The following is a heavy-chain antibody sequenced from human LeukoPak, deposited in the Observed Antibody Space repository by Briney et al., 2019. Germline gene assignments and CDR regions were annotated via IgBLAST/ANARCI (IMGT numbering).Heavy chain of an antibody. D-gene: IGHD5-24*01. J-gene: IGHJ5*02. V-gene: IGHV1-69*13. Sequence: VASVKVSCKASGGTFSSYAISWVRQAPGQGLEWMGGIIPIFGTANYAQKFQGRVTITADESTSTAYMELSSLRSEDTAVYYCARVNRDGYNSQVPWFDPWGQGTLVTVSS. CDR3: ARVNRDGYNSQVPWFDP. CDR1: GGTFSSYA. CDR2: IIPIFGTA.